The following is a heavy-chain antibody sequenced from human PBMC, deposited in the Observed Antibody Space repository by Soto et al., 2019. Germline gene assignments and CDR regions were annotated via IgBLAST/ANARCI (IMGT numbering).Heavy chain of an antibody. CDR1: GGSISSSSYY. CDR3: ARHFRLYEYYYYYYMDV. Sequence: QLQLQVSGPGLVKPSETLSLTCTVSGGSISSSSYYWGWIRQPPGKGLEWIGSIYYSVRTYYNPSLKTRVTISVDTSQTQFSLKLSSVTAADTAVYYCARHFRLYEYYYYYYMDVWGKGTTVTVSS. D-gene: IGHD3-16*01. V-gene: IGHV4-39*01. CDR2: IYYSVRT. J-gene: IGHJ6*03.